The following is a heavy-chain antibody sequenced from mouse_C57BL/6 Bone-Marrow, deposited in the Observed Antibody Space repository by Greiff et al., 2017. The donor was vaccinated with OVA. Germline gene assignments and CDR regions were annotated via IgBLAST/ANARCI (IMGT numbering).Heavy chain of an antibody. J-gene: IGHJ2*01. Sequence: QVQLKESGPGLVAPSQSLSITCTVSGFSLTSYGVHWVRQPPGKGLEWLVVIWSDGSTTYNSAPKSRLSISKDNSKSQVFLKMNSLQTDDTAMYYCARHADGYLYYFDYWGQGTTLTVSS. D-gene: IGHD2-3*01. V-gene: IGHV2-6-1*01. CDR1: GFSLTSYG. CDR2: IWSDGST. CDR3: ARHADGYLYYFDY.